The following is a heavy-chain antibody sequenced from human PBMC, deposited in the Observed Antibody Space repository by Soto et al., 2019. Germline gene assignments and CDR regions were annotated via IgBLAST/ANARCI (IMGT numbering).Heavy chain of an antibody. J-gene: IGHJ4*02. CDR2: IKQDGSEK. Sequence: EVQLVESGGGLVQPGGSLRLSCAASGFTFSRYWMSWVRQAPGKGLEWVANIKQDGSEKYYVDSVKDRFTISRDNAKNSLTLQMNSLRAEDTAVYYCARDVYEYTGVSYDTGSGDSWGQWTLVTVS. CDR3: ARDVYEYTGVSYDTGSGDS. CDR1: GFTFSRYW. V-gene: IGHV3-7*01. D-gene: IGHD3-16*01.